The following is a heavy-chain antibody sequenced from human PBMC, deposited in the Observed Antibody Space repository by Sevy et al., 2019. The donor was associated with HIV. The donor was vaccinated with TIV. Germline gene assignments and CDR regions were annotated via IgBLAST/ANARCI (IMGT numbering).Heavy chain of an antibody. CDR1: GFILSNYG. CDR3: AREQGPFDAFDI. V-gene: IGHV3-33*01. Sequence: RGSLRLSCAASGFILSNYGMHWVRQAPGKGLEWVAVIWRDGTNKFYADSVKGRFTFSRDDSKSTLFLQMNSLRADDTAIYYCAREQGPFDAFDIWGQGTMVTVSS. J-gene: IGHJ3*02. CDR2: IWRDGTNK.